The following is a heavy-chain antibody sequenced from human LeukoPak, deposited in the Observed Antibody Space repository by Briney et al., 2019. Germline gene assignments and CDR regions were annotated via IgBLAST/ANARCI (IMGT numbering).Heavy chain of an antibody. D-gene: IGHD1-26*01. Sequence: PGGSLRLSSAASGFTFSSYSMNWVRQAPGKGLEWVSSISSSSSYIYYADSVKGRFTISRDNAKNSLYLQMNSLRAEDTAVYYCARALVEGIVGATTYAFDIWGQGTMVTVSS. J-gene: IGHJ3*02. V-gene: IGHV3-21*01. CDR3: ARALVEGIVGATTYAFDI. CDR2: ISSSSSYI. CDR1: GFTFSSYS.